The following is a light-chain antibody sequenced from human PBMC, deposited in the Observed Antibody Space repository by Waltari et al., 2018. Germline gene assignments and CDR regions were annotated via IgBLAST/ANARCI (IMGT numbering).Light chain of an antibody. CDR2: ANY. J-gene: IGLJ3*02. Sequence: QSVLTQPPSTSGTSVQTVTISCSGSSSNIGTNTVTWYQQFQETAPKVLVFANYRRPSGVPNRFSASKSGTSASLVISGLQSEDEGDYFCAAWDDSLIGRVFGGGTTLTVL. CDR3: AAWDDSLIGRV. V-gene: IGLV1-44*01. CDR1: SSNIGTNT.